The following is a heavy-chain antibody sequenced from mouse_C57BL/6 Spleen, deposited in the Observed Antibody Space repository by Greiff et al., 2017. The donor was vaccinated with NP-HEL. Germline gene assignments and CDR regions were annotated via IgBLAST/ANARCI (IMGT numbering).Heavy chain of an antibody. D-gene: IGHD1-1*01. V-gene: IGHV14-1*01. CDR1: GFNIKDYY. J-gene: IGHJ3*01. CDR3: TTDYGSSYVFAY. Sequence: EVQLQQSGAELVRPGASVKLSCTASGFNIKDYYMHWVKQRPEQGLEWIGRIDPEDGDTEYAPQFQGKATMTADTSSNTAYLQLSSLTSEDTAVYYCTTDYGSSYVFAYWGQGTLVTVSA. CDR2: IDPEDGDT.